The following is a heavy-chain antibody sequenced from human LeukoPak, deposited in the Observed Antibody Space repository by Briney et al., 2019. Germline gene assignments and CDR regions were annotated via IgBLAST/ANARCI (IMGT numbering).Heavy chain of an antibody. CDR2: ISRSGSTI. J-gene: IGHJ4*02. V-gene: IGHV3-48*03. CDR1: GLTFSSYE. CDR3: ARVSTGSEYFDY. Sequence: GGSLRLSCAASGLTFSSYEMNWFRQAPGKGLEWVSYISRSGSTIFSADSVKGRFTTSRDNAKNSLFLQMNSLRAEDTAVYYCARVSTGSEYFDYWGQGTLVTVSS.